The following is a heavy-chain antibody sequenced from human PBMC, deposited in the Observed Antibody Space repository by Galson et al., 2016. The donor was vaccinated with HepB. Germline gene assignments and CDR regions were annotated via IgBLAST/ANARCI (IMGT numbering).Heavy chain of an antibody. Sequence: SLRLSCAASGFTFSTAWMIWVRQAPGKGLEWVARIKSNSDGGTIDHAAPVRGRFTISRDDSKNTLYLQMNSLKIEETDVYFCATDELWRPQDHYNVMDVWGQGTTVTVSS. D-gene: IGHD6-19*01. J-gene: IGHJ6*02. CDR3: ATDELWRPQDHYNVMDV. V-gene: IGHV3-15*01. CDR2: IKSNSDGGTI. CDR1: GFTFSTAW.